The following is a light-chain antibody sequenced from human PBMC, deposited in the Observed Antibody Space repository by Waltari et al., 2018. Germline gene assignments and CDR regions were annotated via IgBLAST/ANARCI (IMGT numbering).Light chain of an antibody. Sequence: DIQMTQSPSSVSASVGDRVTITCRASQGISSWLAWYQQKPGTAPKLLIYAASTLQSGVQSRFSGSGSGTEFTLTINSLKPEDVATYYCQQAHSFPPLTFGGGTRVEIK. J-gene: IGKJ4*01. CDR1: QGISSW. CDR3: QQAHSFPPLT. CDR2: AAS. V-gene: IGKV1-12*01.